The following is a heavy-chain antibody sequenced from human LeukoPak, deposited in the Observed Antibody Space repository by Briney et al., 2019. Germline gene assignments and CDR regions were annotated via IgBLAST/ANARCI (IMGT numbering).Heavy chain of an antibody. D-gene: IGHD6-19*01. CDR1: GYSISSNYY. Sequence: PSETLSLTCGVSGYSISSNYYWVWIRQPPGKGLEWIGHIYHSSYTYQNPSLKSRVTISVDTSKIQFSLKVTSVTAADTAVYYCVRYRSGWYRFDYWGQGTLVTVSS. CDR3: VRYRSGWYRFDY. J-gene: IGHJ4*02. CDR2: IYHSSYT. V-gene: IGHV4-38-2*01.